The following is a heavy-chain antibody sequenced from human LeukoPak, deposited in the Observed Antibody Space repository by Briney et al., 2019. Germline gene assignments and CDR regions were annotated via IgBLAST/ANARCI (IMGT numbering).Heavy chain of an antibody. CDR2: IYHSGST. Sequence: SETLSLTCTVSGYSISSGYYWGWIRQPPGKGLEWIGSIYHSGSTYYNPSLKSRVTISVDTSKNQFSLKLSSVTAADTAVYYCARILGYCSGGSCSYYFDYWGQGTLVTVSS. CDR1: GYSISSGYY. D-gene: IGHD2-15*01. V-gene: IGHV4-38-2*02. J-gene: IGHJ4*02. CDR3: ARILGYCSGGSCSYYFDY.